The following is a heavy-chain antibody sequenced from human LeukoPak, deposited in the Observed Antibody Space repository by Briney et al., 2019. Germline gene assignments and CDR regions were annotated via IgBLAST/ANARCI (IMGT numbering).Heavy chain of an antibody. D-gene: IGHD3-22*01. V-gene: IGHV4-34*01. Sequence: SETLSLTCAVYGGSFSGYYWSWIRQPPGKGLEWIGGINHSGSTNYNPSLKSRVTISVDTSKNQFSLKLSSVTAADTAVYYCARGPMKRRITMIVVVKGNSYFDYWGQGTLVTVSS. CDR3: ARGPMKRRITMIVVVKGNSYFDY. J-gene: IGHJ4*02. CDR2: INHSGST. CDR1: GGSFSGYY.